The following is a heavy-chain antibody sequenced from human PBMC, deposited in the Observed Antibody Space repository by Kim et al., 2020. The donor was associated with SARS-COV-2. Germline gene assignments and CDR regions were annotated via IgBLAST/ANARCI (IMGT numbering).Heavy chain of an antibody. D-gene: IGHD3-16*01. CDR2: IWYDGSKK. CDR1: GFTISSYG. CDR3: ATDRTALSVWGSYCRLDV. J-gene: IGHJ6*01. Sequence: GGSLRLSCAASGFTISSYGMHWVRQAPGKGLEWVAVIWYDGSKKYYADSVKGRFTISRDNSKNTLYLQMNSLRAEDTAVYYCATDRTALSVWGSYCRLDV. V-gene: IGHV3-33*01.